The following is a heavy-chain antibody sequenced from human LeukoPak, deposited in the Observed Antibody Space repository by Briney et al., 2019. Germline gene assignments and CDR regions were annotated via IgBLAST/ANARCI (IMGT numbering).Heavy chain of an antibody. CDR2: VSTDGSST. D-gene: IGHD1-26*01. V-gene: IGHV3-23*01. CDR3: AKNINSGTHYYFDY. J-gene: IGHJ4*02. Sequence: PGGSLRLSCAASGFTFSSFSMNWVRQAPGKGLEWVSTVSTDGSSTYYADSVKGRFTISRDNSKNTLYLQMNILSAEDTAVYYCAKNINSGTHYYFDYWGQGTLVTVSS. CDR1: GFTFSSFS.